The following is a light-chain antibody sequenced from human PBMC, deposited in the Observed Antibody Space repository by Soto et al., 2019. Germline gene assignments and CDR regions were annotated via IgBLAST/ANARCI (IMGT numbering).Light chain of an antibody. CDR3: SSYTTSGTWV. CDR1: SSDVGRYNF. CDR2: EVT. J-gene: IGLJ3*02. V-gene: IGLV2-14*01. Sequence: QSALTQPASVSGSPGQSVTISCTGSSSDVGRYNFVSWYQHHPGKAPKLMIYEVTNRPSGVSTRFSGSKSGNTASLTISGLQAEDEADFYCSSYTTSGTWVFGGGTKVTVL.